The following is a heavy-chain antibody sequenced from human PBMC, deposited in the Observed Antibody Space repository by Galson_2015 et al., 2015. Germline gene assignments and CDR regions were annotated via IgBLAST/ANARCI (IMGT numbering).Heavy chain of an antibody. CDR2: IKQDGSEQ. J-gene: IGHJ6*02. V-gene: IGHV3-7*01. CDR3: ARFGVLGGMDV. Sequence: SLRLSCAASGSTFSSYWMTWVRQAPGKGLEWVANIKQDGSEQDYVNSVKGRFTISRDNAKNSMYLQMNSLRAEDTAVYYCARFGVLGGMDVWGQGTTVTV. D-gene: IGHD2-8*02. CDR1: GSTFSSYW.